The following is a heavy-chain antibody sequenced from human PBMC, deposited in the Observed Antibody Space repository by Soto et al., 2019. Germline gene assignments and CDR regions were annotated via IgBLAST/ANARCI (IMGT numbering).Heavy chain of an antibody. CDR2: ISSNGGST. D-gene: IGHD2-2*01. Sequence: EVQLVESGGGLVQPGGSLRLSCAASGFTFSSYAMHWVRQAPGKGLEYVSAISSNGGSTYYANSVKGRFTISRDNSKNTLYLQMGSLRAEDMAVYYCATEKAGYCSSTSCYVGAFDIWGQGTMVTVSS. J-gene: IGHJ3*02. V-gene: IGHV3-64*01. CDR1: GFTFSSYA. CDR3: ATEKAGYCSSTSCYVGAFDI.